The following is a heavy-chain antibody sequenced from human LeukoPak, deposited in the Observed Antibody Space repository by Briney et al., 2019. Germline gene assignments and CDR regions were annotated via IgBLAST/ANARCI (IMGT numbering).Heavy chain of an antibody. Sequence: GGSLRLSCAASGFTFSSYSMNWVRQAPGKGLEWVSSISSSSSYIYYADSVKGRFTISRDNAKNSLYLQMNSLRAEDTAVYYCARGWLRNAFDIWGQGTMSPSLQ. CDR3: ARGWLRNAFDI. D-gene: IGHD5-12*01. CDR2: ISSSSSYI. V-gene: IGHV3-21*01. J-gene: IGHJ3*02. CDR1: GFTFSSYS.